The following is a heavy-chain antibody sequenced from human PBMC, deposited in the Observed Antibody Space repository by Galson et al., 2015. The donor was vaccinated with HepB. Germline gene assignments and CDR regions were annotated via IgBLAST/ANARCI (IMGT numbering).Heavy chain of an antibody. Sequence: SLRLSCAASGFTFRSYAMPWVRQAPGKGLESVSAISSNGGSTYYADSVKGRFTISRNNSKNTLYLQMSSLRAGDTALYYCVKGPGSAPFRNWFDPGGQGTLVTVSS. CDR2: ISSNGGST. J-gene: IGHJ5*02. CDR1: GFTFRSYA. V-gene: IGHV3-64D*06. CDR3: VKGPGSAPFRNWFDP.